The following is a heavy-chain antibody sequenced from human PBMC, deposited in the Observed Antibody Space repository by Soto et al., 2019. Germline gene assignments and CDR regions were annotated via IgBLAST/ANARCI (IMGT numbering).Heavy chain of an antibody. Sequence: QVQLVQSGAEVKNPGSSVKVSCKTSGGTFNSYLIDWVRQAPGQGLEWMGGIIPAFGTAKYAQKFQGRVTVTGEKSATTGGMEVRTLTSEDTGVDYCGRGLDQPPVGLYFDAWGQGTLVTVSS. CDR2: IIPAFGTA. CDR1: GGTFNSYL. D-gene: IGHD2-2*01. V-gene: IGHV1-69*06. J-gene: IGHJ4*02. CDR3: GRGLDQPPVGLYFDA.